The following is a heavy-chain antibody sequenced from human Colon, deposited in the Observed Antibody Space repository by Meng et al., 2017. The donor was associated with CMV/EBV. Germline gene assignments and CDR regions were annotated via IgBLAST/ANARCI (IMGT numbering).Heavy chain of an antibody. J-gene: IGHJ4*02. Sequence: GESLKISCAASGFTFDDYTMNWVRHAPGKGLEWVAVVSWDGGSTRYAESVRGRFTISRDNSKNLLVLQLNSLRSDDSALYYCAKGIAATTVPDFDSWGQGTLVTVSS. V-gene: IGHV3-43*01. D-gene: IGHD4-17*01. CDR3: AKGIAATTVPDFDS. CDR1: GFTFDDYT. CDR2: VSWDGGST.